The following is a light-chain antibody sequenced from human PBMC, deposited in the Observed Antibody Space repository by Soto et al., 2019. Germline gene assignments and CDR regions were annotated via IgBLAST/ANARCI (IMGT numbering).Light chain of an antibody. CDR2: GAS. J-gene: IGKJ4*01. Sequence: EIVLTQSPGTLSLSPGERATVSCRASQSVSSDYLAWYQQKPGQAPRLLIYGASSRATGIPDRFSGSESGTDFTLTISRLEPEDFAVYYCHQYGTSPLTFGGGTKVESK. V-gene: IGKV3-20*01. CDR3: HQYGTSPLT. CDR1: QSVSSDY.